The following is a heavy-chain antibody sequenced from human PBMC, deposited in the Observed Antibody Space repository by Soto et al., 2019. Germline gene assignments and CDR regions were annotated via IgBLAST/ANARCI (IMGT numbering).Heavy chain of an antibody. CDR2: IIPIFGTA. V-gene: IGHV1-69*13. D-gene: IGHD3-16*01. Sequence: GASVKVSCKASGGTFSSYAISWVRQAPGQGLEWMGGIIPIFGTANYAQKFQGRVTITADESTSTAYMELSSLRSEDTAVYYCARYSFDDPNVDYWGQGTLVTVSS. CDR1: GGTFSSYA. CDR3: ARYSFDDPNVDY. J-gene: IGHJ4*02.